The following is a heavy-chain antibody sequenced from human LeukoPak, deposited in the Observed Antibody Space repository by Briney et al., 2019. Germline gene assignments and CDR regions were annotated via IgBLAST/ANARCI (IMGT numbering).Heavy chain of an antibody. V-gene: IGHV3-15*01. J-gene: IGHJ2*01. CDR1: GFTYTNGK. CDR3: TPGAYDIFIGYCHWYLDL. D-gene: IGHD3-9*01. Sequence: GGSVSLLCTGSGFTYTNGKVSGVRQAPGGGLEWVVRIKSKTDGGTTDYAARVKGRFTISRDNSKPTLYIKMKSLKHEDTEVYYCTPGAYDIFIGYCHWYLDLWGRGTLVTVSS. CDR2: IKSKTDGGTT.